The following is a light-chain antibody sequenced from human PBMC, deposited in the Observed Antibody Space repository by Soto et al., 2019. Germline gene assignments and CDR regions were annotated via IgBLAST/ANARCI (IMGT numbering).Light chain of an antibody. J-gene: IGLJ2*01. CDR1: TSDVGAYNY. CDR2: EVS. CDR3: ISYTTSRTHVV. V-gene: IGLV2-14*01. Sequence: QSVLTQPASVSGSPGQSITISCTGTTSDVGAYNYVSWFQQHPGKAPKLMIYEVSNRPSGVSDRLCASKSGNTASLTISGLQAEDEAEYYCISYTTSRTHVVFGGGTKVA.